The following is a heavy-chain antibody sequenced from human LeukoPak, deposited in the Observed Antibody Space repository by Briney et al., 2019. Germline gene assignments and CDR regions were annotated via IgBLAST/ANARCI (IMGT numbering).Heavy chain of an antibody. J-gene: IGHJ1*01. Sequence: KSSETLSLTCTVSGGSVSSYYWSWIRQPPGKGLEWIGYIYYSGRTNYNPSLKSRVTISVDTSKNQFSLKLSSVTAADTAVYYCARGRLRSSSGSLYFQHWGQGTLVTVSS. CDR2: IYYSGRT. CDR3: ARGRLRSSSGSLYFQH. D-gene: IGHD6-13*01. CDR1: GGSVSSYY. V-gene: IGHV4-59*02.